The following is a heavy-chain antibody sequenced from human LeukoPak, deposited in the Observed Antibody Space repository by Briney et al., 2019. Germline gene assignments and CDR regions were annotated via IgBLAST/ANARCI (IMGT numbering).Heavy chain of an antibody. CDR2: IYTSGST. Sequence: SETLSLTCTVSGGSISSYYWSWIRQPAGKGLEWIGRIYTSGSTNYNPSLKSRVTISVDKSKNQFSLKLSSVTAADTAVYYCARDPGGYDYVWGSYRYRSNWFDPWGQGTLVTVSS. CDR3: ARDPGGYDYVWGSYRYRSNWFDP. J-gene: IGHJ5*02. CDR1: GGSISSYY. V-gene: IGHV4-4*07. D-gene: IGHD3-16*02.